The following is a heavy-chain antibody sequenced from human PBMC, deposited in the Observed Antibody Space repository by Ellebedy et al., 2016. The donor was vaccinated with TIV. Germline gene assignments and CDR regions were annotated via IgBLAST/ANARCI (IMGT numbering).Heavy chain of an antibody. CDR3: ARDQGAFDY. CDR1: GFTFSSYS. J-gene: IGHJ4*02. CDR2: ISSSSTI. Sequence: GGSLRLXXAASGFTFSSYSMNWVRQAPGKGLEWVSYISSSSTIYYADSVKGRFTISRDNAKNSLYLQMNSLRDEDTAVYYCARDQGAFDYWGQGTLVTVSS. D-gene: IGHD3-16*01. V-gene: IGHV3-48*02.